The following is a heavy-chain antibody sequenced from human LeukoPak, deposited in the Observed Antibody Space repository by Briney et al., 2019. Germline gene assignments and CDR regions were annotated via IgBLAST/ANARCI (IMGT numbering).Heavy chain of an antibody. Sequence: SETLSLTCAVYGGSFSGYYWSWIRQPPGKGLEWIGEINHSGSTNYNPPLKSRVTISVDTSKNQFSLKLSSVTAADTAVYYCARAYCSSTSCYTSWFDPWGQGTLVTVSS. V-gene: IGHV4-34*01. CDR3: ARAYCSSTSCYTSWFDP. CDR2: INHSGST. D-gene: IGHD2-2*02. J-gene: IGHJ5*02. CDR1: GGSFSGYY.